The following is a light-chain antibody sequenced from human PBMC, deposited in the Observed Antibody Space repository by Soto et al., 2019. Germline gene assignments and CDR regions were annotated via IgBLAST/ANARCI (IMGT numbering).Light chain of an antibody. Sequence: DIQLTQSPSSPSASVGDRVTITCRVSQGISSYLNWYRQKTGKVPKFLICSASNLQSGVPSRFSGSGSGTDFTLTISSLQPDDFSTYYCQQSYTTLGTFGQGTNVDI. V-gene: IGKV1-39*01. CDR2: SAS. CDR3: QQSYTTLGT. CDR1: QGISSY. J-gene: IGKJ1*01.